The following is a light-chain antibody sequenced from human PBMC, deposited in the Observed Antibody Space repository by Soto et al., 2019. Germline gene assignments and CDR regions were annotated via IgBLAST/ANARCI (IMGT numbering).Light chain of an antibody. J-gene: IGKJ4*01. CDR3: HQRAGWPPT. CDR1: RSVNNF. CDR2: DAS. V-gene: IGKV3-11*01. Sequence: EIVMTQSPAALSVSPGERATLSRRATRSVNNFVAWYQQKPGQAPSLLISDASNRATGIPDRFSGSGSGTDFTLTINSLEPEDFAVYFCHQRAGWPPTFGGGTKVDIK.